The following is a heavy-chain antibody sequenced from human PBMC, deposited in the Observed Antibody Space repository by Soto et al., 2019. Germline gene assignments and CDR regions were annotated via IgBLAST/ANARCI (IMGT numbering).Heavy chain of an antibody. CDR2: IRSKAYDWTT. J-gene: IGHJ4*02. Sequence: GGSLRLSCTASGFTFGDYAMSWFRQAPGKGLEWVGFIRSKAYDWTTEYAAYVKGRFTISRDDSKSIAYLQMNSLKTEDTAVYYCPRDDDTAMPFDYWGQGTLVTVSS. CDR3: PRDDDTAMPFDY. D-gene: IGHD5-18*01. V-gene: IGHV3-49*03. CDR1: GFTFGDYA.